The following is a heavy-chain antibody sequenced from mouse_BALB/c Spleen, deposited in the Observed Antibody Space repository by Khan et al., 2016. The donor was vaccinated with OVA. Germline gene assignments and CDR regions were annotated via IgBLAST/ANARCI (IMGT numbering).Heavy chain of an antibody. J-gene: IGHJ4*01. CDR2: IWGDGST. CDR3: ARAYYGNYREAMDY. D-gene: IGHD2-10*01. CDR1: GFSLTGYG. Sequence: QVQLKESGPGLVAPSQRLSITCTVSGFSLTGYGVNWVRQPPGKGLEWLGMIWGDGSTDYNSVLKSRLSISKDNSKSQVFLKMNSLQTDDTARYYCARAYYGNYREAMDYWGQGPSVTVSS. V-gene: IGHV2-6-7*01.